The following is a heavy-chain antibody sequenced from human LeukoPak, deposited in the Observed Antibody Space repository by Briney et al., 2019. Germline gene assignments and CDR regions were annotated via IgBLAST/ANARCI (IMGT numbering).Heavy chain of an antibody. D-gene: IGHD3-10*01. CDR1: GDSKTSDY. V-gene: IGHV4-59*01. J-gene: IGHJ4*02. CDR2: VEQSETS. CDR3: SRDRGIGYGPSDLDS. Sequence: PSETLSLTCTVSGDSKTSDYWTWIRQPPGEGLEWLGYVEQSETSFYNPPRKSRLTKSIDTSKKQFSLNVISVTTADTALYLWSRDRGIGYGPSDLDSWGPGVLVSVSS.